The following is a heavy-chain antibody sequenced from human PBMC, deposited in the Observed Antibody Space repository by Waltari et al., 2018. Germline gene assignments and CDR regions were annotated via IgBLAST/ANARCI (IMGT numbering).Heavy chain of an antibody. V-gene: IGHV6-1*01. CDR3: ARDPADGYTYFDY. CDR2: TYYSSRCYK. J-gene: IGHJ4*02. CDR1: GDSVPSTTAA. D-gene: IGHD3-16*01. Sequence: VQLQQSGPGLVKPSQTLSLTCAISGDSVPSTTAAWTWIRQSPSRCLEWLGRTYYSSRCYKNYAVSVKSRITTTHDTSKTPFSLQLSSATPEDTAVYYCARDPADGYTYFDYWGQGTLVTVSS.